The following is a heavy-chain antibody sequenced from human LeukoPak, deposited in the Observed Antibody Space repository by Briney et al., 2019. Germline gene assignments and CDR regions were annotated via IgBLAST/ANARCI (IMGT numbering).Heavy chain of an antibody. Sequence: SQTLSLTCAISGDSLSSNSAAWDWIRQSPSRGLEWLVRTYYRSKTYNDYADAVKNRITISPDTSKNQFSLQLNSVTPEDTAVYYCARDPRGSAPNWFDPWGQGTLVTVSS. CDR1: GDSLSSNSAA. D-gene: IGHD1-26*01. J-gene: IGHJ5*02. CDR2: TYYRSKTYN. CDR3: ARDPRGSAPNWFDP. V-gene: IGHV6-1*01.